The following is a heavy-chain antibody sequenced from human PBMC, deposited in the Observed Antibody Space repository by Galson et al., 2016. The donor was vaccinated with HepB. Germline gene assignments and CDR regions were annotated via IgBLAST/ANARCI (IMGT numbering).Heavy chain of an antibody. CDR3: ARGDLIGYCSGGTCSNWFDP. CDR2: IIPIFDTA. V-gene: IGHV1-69*06. Sequence: VSCKASGGTFSSYAIGWVRQAPGQGLEWMGEIIPIFDTANYAQSFQGRVTITADKSTSTAYMELSSLRSEDTAVYYCARGDLIGYCSGGTCSNWFDPWGQGTLVTVSS. CDR1: GGTFSSYA. J-gene: IGHJ5*02. D-gene: IGHD2-15*01.